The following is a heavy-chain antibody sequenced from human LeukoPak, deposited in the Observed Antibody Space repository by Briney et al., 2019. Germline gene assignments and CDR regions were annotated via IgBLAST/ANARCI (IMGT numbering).Heavy chain of an antibody. CDR3: ARDRWYYYGSGSLDY. V-gene: IGHV3-64*01. D-gene: IGHD3-10*01. Sequence: HPGGSLRLSCAASGFTFSSYAMRWVRQAPGKGLEYVSAISSNGGSTYYANSVKGRFTISRDNSKNTLYLQMNSLRAEDTAVYYCARDRWYYYGSGSLDYWGQGTLVTVSS. CDR2: ISSNGGST. J-gene: IGHJ4*02. CDR1: GFTFSSYA.